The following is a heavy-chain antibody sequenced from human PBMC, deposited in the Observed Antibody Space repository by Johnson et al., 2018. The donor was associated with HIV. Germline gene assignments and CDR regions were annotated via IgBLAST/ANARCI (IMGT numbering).Heavy chain of an antibody. CDR2: ISGSGGST. Sequence: VQLVESGGGLVQPGGSLRLSCAASGFTFSSYAMSWVRQAPGKGLEWVSAISGSGGSTYYADSVKGRFTISRDNSKNTLYLQMNSLRAEDTAVYYCASILVVAAQEADAFDIWGQGTMVTVSS. J-gene: IGHJ3*02. CDR1: GFTFSSYA. V-gene: IGHV3-23*04. CDR3: ASILVVAAQEADAFDI. D-gene: IGHD2-15*01.